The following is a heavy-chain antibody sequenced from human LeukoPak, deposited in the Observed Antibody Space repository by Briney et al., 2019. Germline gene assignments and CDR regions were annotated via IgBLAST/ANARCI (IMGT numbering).Heavy chain of an antibody. CDR3: AKDLKAGGNGDAFDI. CDR1: GFTFDDYA. V-gene: IGHV3-9*01. CDR2: ISWNSGSI. D-gene: IGHD4-23*01. Sequence: GRSLRLSCAASGFTFDDYAMHWVRQAPGKRLEWVSGISWNSGSIGYADSVKGRFTISRDNAKNSLYLQMNSLRAEDTALYYCAKDLKAGGNGDAFDIWGQGTMVTVSS. J-gene: IGHJ3*02.